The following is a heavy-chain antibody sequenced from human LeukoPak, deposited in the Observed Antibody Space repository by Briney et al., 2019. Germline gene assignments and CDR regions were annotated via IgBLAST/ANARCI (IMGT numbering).Heavy chain of an antibody. J-gene: IGHJ5*02. CDR3: ARDTPGGSYYGNWFDP. V-gene: IGHV1-2*06. CDR1: GYTFTGYY. CDR2: INPNSGGT. D-gene: IGHD1-26*01. Sequence: ASVKVSCKASGYTFTGYYMHWARQAPGQGLEWMGRINPNSGGTNYAQKFQGRVTMTRDTSISTAYMELSRLRSDDTAVYYCARDTPGGSYYGNWFDPWGQGTLVTVSS.